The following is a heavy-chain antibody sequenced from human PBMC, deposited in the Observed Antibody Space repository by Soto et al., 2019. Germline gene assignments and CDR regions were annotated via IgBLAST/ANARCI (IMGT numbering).Heavy chain of an antibody. V-gene: IGHV4-4*07. Sequence: TLSLTCTVSGGSISSYYWSWIRQPAGKGLEWIGRIYTSGSTNYNPSLKSRVTMSVDTSKNQFSLKLSSVTAADTAVYYCARDPTARAFGQLWLNYYGMDVWGQGTTVTVS. CDR3: ARDPTARAFGQLWLNYYGMDV. J-gene: IGHJ6*02. CDR2: IYTSGST. D-gene: IGHD5-18*01. CDR1: GGSISSYY.